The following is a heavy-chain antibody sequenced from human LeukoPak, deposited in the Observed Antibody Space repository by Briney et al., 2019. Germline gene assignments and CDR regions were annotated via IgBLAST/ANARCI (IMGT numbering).Heavy chain of an antibody. Sequence: PGGSLRLSCAASGLTFSSYWMHWVRQAPGKGLVWVSRINGDGSSTSYADSVKGRFTISRDNAKNTLYLQMSSLRAEDTAVYYCAKDQSSSWPYWGQGTLVTVSS. CDR1: GLTFSSYW. D-gene: IGHD6-13*01. CDR3: AKDQSSSWPY. V-gene: IGHV3-74*01. CDR2: INGDGSST. J-gene: IGHJ4*02.